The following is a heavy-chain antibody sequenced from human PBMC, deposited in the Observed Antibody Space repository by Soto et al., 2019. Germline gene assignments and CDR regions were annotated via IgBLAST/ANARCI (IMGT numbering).Heavy chain of an antibody. Sequence: PWGSLRLSCSASVFTFSSYAMHWVRQAPGKGLEYVSAISSNGGSTYYADSVKGRFTISRDNSKNTLYLQMSSLRAEDTAVYYCVFHYYDSSGYYNIDYWGQGTLVTVSS. CDR1: VFTFSSYA. V-gene: IGHV3-64D*06. CDR3: VFHYYDSSGYYNIDY. J-gene: IGHJ4*02. CDR2: ISSNGGST. D-gene: IGHD3-22*01.